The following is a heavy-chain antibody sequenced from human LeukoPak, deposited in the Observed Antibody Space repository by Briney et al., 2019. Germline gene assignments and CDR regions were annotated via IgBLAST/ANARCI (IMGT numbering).Heavy chain of an antibody. Sequence: GGSLRLSCAASGFTFSSYAMSWVRQAPGKGLEWVSVISGRGDSTYYADSVKGRFTISRDNSKNTLYLQTNSLRAEDTAVYYCAKGGDAFDYWGQGTLVTVSS. CDR3: AKGGDAFDY. J-gene: IGHJ4*02. D-gene: IGHD3-16*01. CDR2: ISGRGDST. CDR1: GFTFSSYA. V-gene: IGHV3-23*01.